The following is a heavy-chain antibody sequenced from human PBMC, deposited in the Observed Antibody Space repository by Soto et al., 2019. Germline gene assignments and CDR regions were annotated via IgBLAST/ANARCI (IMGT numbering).Heavy chain of an antibody. CDR2: ISGGGDYI. Sequence: EVQLVESGGGLVKPGGSLRLSCAASGFAFSSYTMNWVRQAPGKGLEWVSSISGGGDYIYYTGSVKGRFSISRDNAKNSLYLQMYSLRAEDTAVYYCASLSRFALDYWGQGTLVTVSS. CDR1: GFAFSSYT. D-gene: IGHD3-10*01. CDR3: ASLSRFALDY. V-gene: IGHV3-21*01. J-gene: IGHJ4*01.